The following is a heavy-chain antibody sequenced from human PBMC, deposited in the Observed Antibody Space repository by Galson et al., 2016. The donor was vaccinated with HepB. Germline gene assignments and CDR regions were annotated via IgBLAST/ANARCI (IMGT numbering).Heavy chain of an antibody. CDR3: ARAVGGASKVFDY. CDR2: IYTGGNS. J-gene: IGHJ4*02. CDR1: GASISSYY. D-gene: IGHD3-16*01. V-gene: IGHV4-4*07. Sequence: ETLSLTCTVSGASISSYYWSWIRQPAGKRLEWIGRIYTGGNSNFNPSLKSRLTMSLDTSKNQFSLNMNSVTAADTAVYYCARAVGGASKVFDYWGPGTLVTVSS.